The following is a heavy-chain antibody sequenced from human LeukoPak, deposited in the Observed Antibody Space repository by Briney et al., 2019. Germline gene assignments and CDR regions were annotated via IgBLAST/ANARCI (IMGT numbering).Heavy chain of an antibody. CDR1: GYSFKSNG. CDR2: ISTYNDNT. CDR3: ARLGYASTWSWFDP. J-gene: IGHJ5*02. V-gene: IGHV1-18*01. D-gene: IGHD6-13*01. Sequence: RASVKVSCKASGYSFKSNGISWVRQPPGQGLEWMGWISTYNDNTKYAQKFQGRGTMTTDTSTSTAYMELRSLRSDDTAVYYCARLGYASTWSWFDPWGQGTLVTVSS.